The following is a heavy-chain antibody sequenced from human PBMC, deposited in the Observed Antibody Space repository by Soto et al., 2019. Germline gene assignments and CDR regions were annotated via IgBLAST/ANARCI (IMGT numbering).Heavy chain of an antibody. D-gene: IGHD3-16*01. V-gene: IGHV3-66*01. CDR1: GFTVSSNY. CDR3: AREEVRGITAFDY. Sequence: EVQLLESGGGLVQPGGSLRLSCAASGFTVSSNYMNWVRQAPGKGLEWVSLLYSTGNTYYADSVKGRFTISRDSSKNTVYLQMNSLRVEDTAVYYCAREEVRGITAFDYWGQGTLVTVSS. CDR2: LYSTGNT. J-gene: IGHJ4*02.